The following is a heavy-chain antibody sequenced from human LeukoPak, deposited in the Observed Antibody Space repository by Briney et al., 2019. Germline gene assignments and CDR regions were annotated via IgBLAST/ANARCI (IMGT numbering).Heavy chain of an antibody. CDR1: GGTFSSYA. Sequence: ASVTVSCKASGGTFSSYAISWVRQAPGQGLEWMGRIIPILGIANYAQKFQGRVTITADKSTSTAYMELSSLRSEDTAVYYCARDHEGGWFDPWGQGTLVTVSS. V-gene: IGHV1-69*04. J-gene: IGHJ5*02. D-gene: IGHD3-16*01. CDR3: ARDHEGGWFDP. CDR2: IIPILGIA.